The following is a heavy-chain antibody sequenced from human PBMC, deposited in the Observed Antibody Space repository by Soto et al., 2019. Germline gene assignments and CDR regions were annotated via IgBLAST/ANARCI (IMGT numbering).Heavy chain of an antibody. CDR1: GFTFSIYG. CDR2: IWYDDTKE. V-gene: IGHV3-33*01. J-gene: IGHJ4*02. Sequence: QVQLEESGGGVVQPGRSLRLSCAASGFTFSIYGMHWVRQAPGKGLEWVAVIWYDDTKEFYADSVKGRFTISRDNSKNTVYLQMNSLRADDTAVYYCPRGYDTSWGDYWGQGTSVIVSS. CDR3: PRGYDTSWGDY. D-gene: IGHD3-22*01.